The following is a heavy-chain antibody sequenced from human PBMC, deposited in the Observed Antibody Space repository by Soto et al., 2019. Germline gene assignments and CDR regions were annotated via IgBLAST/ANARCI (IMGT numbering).Heavy chain of an antibody. Sequence: PSETLSLTCTVSGGSISSYYWSWIRQPPGKGLEWIGYIYYSGSTNYNPSLKSRVTISVDTSKNQFSRKLSSVTAADTAVYYCARDSVAAGNYYYYGMDVWGQGTTVTVSS. CDR1: GGSISSYY. V-gene: IGHV4-59*08. J-gene: IGHJ6*02. D-gene: IGHD2-15*01. CDR2: IYYSGST. CDR3: ARDSVAAGNYYYYGMDV.